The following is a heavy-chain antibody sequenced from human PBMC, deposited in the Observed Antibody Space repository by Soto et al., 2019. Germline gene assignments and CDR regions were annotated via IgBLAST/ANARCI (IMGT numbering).Heavy chain of an antibody. CDR2: INVDGSER. Sequence: GGSLRLSCAASGFTFSKTWMSWVRQAPGKGLQWVANINVDGSERYYVGSVKGRFTISRDNARNSLYLQMNSLRAEDSAVYYCAGEGTCSGTSCYPDWFDPRGQGTLVTVSS. D-gene: IGHD2-2*01. CDR1: GFTFSKTW. J-gene: IGHJ5*02. V-gene: IGHV3-7*01. CDR3: AGEGTCSGTSCYPDWFDP.